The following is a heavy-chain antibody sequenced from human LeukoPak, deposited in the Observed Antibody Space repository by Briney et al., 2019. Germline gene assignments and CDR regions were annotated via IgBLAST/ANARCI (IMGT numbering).Heavy chain of an antibody. V-gene: IGHV3-23*01. CDR3: ARDHDYGPDY. J-gene: IGHJ4*02. CDR1: GFTFSSYG. D-gene: IGHD4/OR15-4a*01. CDR2: ISGSGGST. Sequence: GGSLRLSCAASGFTFSSYGMSWVRQAPGKGLECVSSISGSGGSTNHADSVKGRFTISRDNSKNTLYLQMNSLRAEDTAMYYCARDHDYGPDYWGQGTLVTVSA.